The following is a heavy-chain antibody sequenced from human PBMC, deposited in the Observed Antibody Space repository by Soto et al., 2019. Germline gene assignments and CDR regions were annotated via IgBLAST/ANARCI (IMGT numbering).Heavy chain of an antibody. CDR1: GYTFTIYY. D-gene: IGHD3-16*01. Sequence: ASVKVSCKASGYTFTIYYMHWVRQAPGQGLEWMGIINPSGGSTSYAQKFQGRVAMTRDTSTSTVYMELSSLRSEDTAVYYCARLPQGGAPGGYWGQGTLVTVSS. CDR3: ARLPQGGAPGGY. J-gene: IGHJ4*02. V-gene: IGHV1-46*03. CDR2: INPSGGST.